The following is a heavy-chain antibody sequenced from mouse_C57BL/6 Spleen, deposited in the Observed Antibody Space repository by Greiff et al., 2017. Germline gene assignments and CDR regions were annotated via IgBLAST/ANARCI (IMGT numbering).Heavy chain of an antibody. D-gene: IGHD1-1*01. J-gene: IGHJ4*01. Sequence: EVNLVESGGGLVKPGGSLKLSCAASGFTFSDYGMHWVRQAPEKGLEWVAYISSGSSTIYYADTVKGRFTISRDNAKNTLFLQMTSLRSEDTAMYYCARPYGSSWDAMDYWGQGTSVTVSS. CDR3: ARPYGSSWDAMDY. V-gene: IGHV5-17*01. CDR2: ISSGSSTI. CDR1: GFTFSDYG.